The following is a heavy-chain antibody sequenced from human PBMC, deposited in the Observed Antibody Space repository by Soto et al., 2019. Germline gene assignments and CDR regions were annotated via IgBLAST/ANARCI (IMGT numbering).Heavy chain of an antibody. V-gene: IGHV3-15*01. CDR3: TTLGYYCCSVGYYLYDF. CDR1: GFTFKNVW. CDR2: IKRKLDGGAA. J-gene: IGHJ5*01. Sequence: PGGSLRLSCSTSGFTFKNVWMTWVRQAPGKGLEWVGRIKRKLDGGAADYATPVKRRFTISRDDSENTLYLQMDNLKTEDTAVYYCTTLGYYCCSVGYYLYDFSSQGTLVAVSS. D-gene: IGHD2-2*01.